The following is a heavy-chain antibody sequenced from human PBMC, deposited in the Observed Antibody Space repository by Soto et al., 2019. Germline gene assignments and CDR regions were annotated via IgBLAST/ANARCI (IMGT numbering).Heavy chain of an antibody. CDR2: LTPSGGNT. J-gene: IGHJ6*03. Sequence: EVQLLDSGGGLVQPGGSLRLSCAASGFTFSTYAMTWVRQAPGKGLEWVSTLTPSGGNTYYADSVQGRLTISRDNSMNTLYLQMNSLRAEDTAVYYCAGRYCPNGVCYTNYYYYIDVWGEGTTVTVSS. CDR1: GFTFSTYA. D-gene: IGHD2-8*01. V-gene: IGHV3-23*01. CDR3: AGRYCPNGVCYTNYYYYIDV.